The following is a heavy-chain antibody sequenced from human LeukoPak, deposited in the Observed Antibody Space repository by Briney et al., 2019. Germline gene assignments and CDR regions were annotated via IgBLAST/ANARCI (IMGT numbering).Heavy chain of an antibody. CDR3: ARDSSGWYPVVY. CDR2: ISSSSSYI. D-gene: IGHD6-19*01. Sequence: PGGSLRLSCAASGFTFSSYSMYWVRQAPGKGLEWVSSISSSSSYIYYADSVKGRFTISRDNAKNSLYLQMNSLRAEDTAVYYCARDSSGWYPVVYWGQGTLVTVSS. J-gene: IGHJ4*02. CDR1: GFTFSSYS. V-gene: IGHV3-21*01.